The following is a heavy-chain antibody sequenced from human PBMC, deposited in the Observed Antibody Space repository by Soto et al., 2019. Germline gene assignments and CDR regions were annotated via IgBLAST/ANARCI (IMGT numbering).Heavy chain of an antibody. CDR2: ITTNGQT. V-gene: IGHV3-23*01. CDR1: GFTFSNCV. J-gene: IGHJ4*02. D-gene: IGHD3-22*01. CDR3: AKDRGYYDSSGYYSGYFDY. Sequence: PGGSLRLSCETSGFTFSNCVMTWVRQPTGKRLEWVSVITTNGQTAYADSVKGRFTISRDNSKNTLYLQMNSLRAEDTAVYYCAKDRGYYDSSGYYSGYFDYWGQGTLVTVSS.